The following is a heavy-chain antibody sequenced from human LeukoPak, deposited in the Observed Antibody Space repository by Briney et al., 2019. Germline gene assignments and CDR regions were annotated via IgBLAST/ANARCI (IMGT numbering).Heavy chain of an antibody. V-gene: IGHV3-66*01. CDR2: IYSGGST. CDR3: ARITGYSSSWFDY. J-gene: IGHJ4*02. Sequence: GGSLRLSCAASRFTVSSNYMSWVRQAPGKGLEWVSLIYSGGSTYYADSVKGRFTISRDNSKNTLSLQMNSLRSEDTAVYYCARITGYSSSWFDYWGQGTLVTVSS. CDR1: RFTVSSNY. D-gene: IGHD6-13*01.